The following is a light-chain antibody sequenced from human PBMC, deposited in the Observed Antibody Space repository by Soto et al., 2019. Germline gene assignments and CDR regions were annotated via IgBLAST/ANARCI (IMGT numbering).Light chain of an antibody. CDR1: QSISSY. V-gene: IGKV1-39*01. CDR3: QQSYSTSGIT. CDR2: AAS. J-gene: IGKJ5*01. Sequence: DIQMTQSPSSLSASVGDRVTITCRASQSISSYLNWYQQKPGKAPKLLIYAASSLQSGAPSRFSGSGSGTDFTLTISSLQPEDFATYYCQQSYSTSGITFGQGTRLEIK.